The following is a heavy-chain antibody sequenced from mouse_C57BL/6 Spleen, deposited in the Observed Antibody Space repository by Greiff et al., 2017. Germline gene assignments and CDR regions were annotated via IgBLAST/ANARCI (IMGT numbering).Heavy chain of an antibody. J-gene: IGHJ3*01. CDR1: GFTFSDYG. D-gene: IGHD2-4*01. V-gene: IGHV5-17*01. CDR3: ACDYPFAY. Sequence: VQLKESGGGLVKPGGSLKLSCAASGFTFSDYGMHWVRQAPEKGLEWVAYISCGSSTIYYADTVKGRFTISRDNAKNTLFLQMTSLRSEDTAMYYCACDYPFAYWGQGTLVTVSA. CDR2: ISCGSSTI.